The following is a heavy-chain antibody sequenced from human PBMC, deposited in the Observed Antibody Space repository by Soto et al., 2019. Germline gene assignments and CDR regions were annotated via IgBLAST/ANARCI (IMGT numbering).Heavy chain of an antibody. Sequence: ASVKVSCKASGYTFTSYGISWVRQAPGQGLEWMGWISAYNGNTNYAQNLQGRVTMTTDTSTTTAYMELRSLRSDDTAVYYCASGVSIYYYMDVWGKGTTVTVSS. CDR2: ISAYNGNT. CDR3: ASGVSIYYYMDV. V-gene: IGHV1-18*01. J-gene: IGHJ6*03. D-gene: IGHD2-8*01. CDR1: GYTFTSYG.